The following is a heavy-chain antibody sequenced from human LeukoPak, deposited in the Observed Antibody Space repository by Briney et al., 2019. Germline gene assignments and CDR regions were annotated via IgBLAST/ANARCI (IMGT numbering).Heavy chain of an antibody. V-gene: IGHV3-74*01. CDR2: VNSDGGST. D-gene: IGHD6-19*01. CDR1: GFTFSSDW. J-gene: IGHJ3*02. Sequence: GASLRLSCAASGFTFSSDWMHWVHQGPGKGLVWVSRVNSDGGSTNYADSVKGRFTISRDNAKNTLYLQMNSLRADDTAVYYCARSSGRSPFDMWGQGTMVTVSS. CDR3: ARSSGRSPFDM.